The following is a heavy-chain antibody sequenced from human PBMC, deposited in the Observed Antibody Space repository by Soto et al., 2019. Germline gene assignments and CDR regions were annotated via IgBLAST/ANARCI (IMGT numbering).Heavy chain of an antibody. CDR1: GFTFSSYS. CDR2: ISGSGGST. Sequence: EVQLVESGGGLVKPGGSLRLSCAASGFTFSSYSMNWVRQAPGKGLEWVSVISGSGGSTFYADSVKGRFTISRDNSKNTLYLQMNSLKTEDTAEYYCAKGAAGPYYYYGMDVWGQGTTVTVSS. J-gene: IGHJ6*02. D-gene: IGHD6-19*01. V-gene: IGHV3-23*04. CDR3: AKGAAGPYYYYGMDV.